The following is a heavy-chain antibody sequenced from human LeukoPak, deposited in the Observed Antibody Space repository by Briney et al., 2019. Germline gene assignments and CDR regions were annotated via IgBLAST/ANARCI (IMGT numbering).Heavy chain of an antibody. CDR3: ATYDILTAHYYYYGMDV. CDR1: GYTFTSYH. Sequence: ASVKVSCKASGYTFTSYHIDWVRQATGQGPEWMGWMNPSSGHTGYAQNLQGRVTMTEDTSTDTAYMELSSLRSEDTAVYYCATYDILTAHYYYYGMDVWGQGTTVTVSS. J-gene: IGHJ6*02. D-gene: IGHD3-9*01. V-gene: IGHV1-8*01. CDR2: MNPSSGHT.